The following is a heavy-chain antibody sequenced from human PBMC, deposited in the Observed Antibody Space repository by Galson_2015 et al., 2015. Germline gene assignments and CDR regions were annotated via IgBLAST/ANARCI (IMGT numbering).Heavy chain of an antibody. V-gene: IGHV1-46*01. D-gene: IGHD2-2*01. Sequence: SVKVSCKASGYTFTSYYMHWVRQAPGQGLEWMGIINPSGGSTSYAQKFQGRVTMTRDTSTSTVYMELSSLRSEDTAVYYCARELGYCSSTSCSHPRGYYYYGMDVWGQGTTVTVSS. CDR2: INPSGGST. J-gene: IGHJ6*02. CDR1: GYTFTSYY. CDR3: ARELGYCSSTSCSHPRGYYYYGMDV.